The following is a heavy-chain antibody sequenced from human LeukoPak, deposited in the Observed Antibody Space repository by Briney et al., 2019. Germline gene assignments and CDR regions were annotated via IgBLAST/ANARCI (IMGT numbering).Heavy chain of an antibody. Sequence: PGGSLRLSCPASGFTFSSYAMSWVRQAPGKGLEWVSAISGSGGSTYYADSVKGRFTISRDNSKNTLYPQMNSLRAEDTAVYYCAKDPSSYPDYFDYWGRGTLVTVSS. J-gene: IGHJ4*02. CDR2: ISGSGGST. V-gene: IGHV3-23*01. CDR1: GFTFSSYA. CDR3: AKDPSSYPDYFDY.